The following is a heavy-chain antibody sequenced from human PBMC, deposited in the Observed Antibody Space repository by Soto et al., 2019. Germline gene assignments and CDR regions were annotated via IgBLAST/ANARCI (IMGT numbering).Heavy chain of an antibody. Sequence: SETLSLTCTVSGGSISSSSYYWGWIRQPPGKGLEWIGSIYYSGSTYYNPSLKSRVTISVDTSKNQFSLKLSSVTAADTAVYYCARAEDGGLTNYYYYYGMDVWGQGTTVTVSS. V-gene: IGHV4-39*01. CDR3: ARAEDGGLTNYYYYYGMDV. CDR1: GGSISSSSYY. J-gene: IGHJ6*02. CDR2: IYYSGST. D-gene: IGHD4-17*01.